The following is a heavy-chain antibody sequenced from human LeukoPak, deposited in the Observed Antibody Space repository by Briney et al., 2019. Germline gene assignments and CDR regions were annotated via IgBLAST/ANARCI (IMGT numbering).Heavy chain of an antibody. J-gene: IGHJ4*02. V-gene: IGHV3-30*02. CDR2: IRYDRSNQ. Sequence: GGSLRLSCAASGFTFISYGMQWVRQAPGKGLEWVAFIRYDRSNQYYADPVKGRFTISRDNSKNTVYLQMNSLRAEDTAAYYCAKVSGFYFDYWGQGTLVTVSS. CDR3: AKVSGFYFDY. CDR1: GFTFISYG. D-gene: IGHD3-10*01.